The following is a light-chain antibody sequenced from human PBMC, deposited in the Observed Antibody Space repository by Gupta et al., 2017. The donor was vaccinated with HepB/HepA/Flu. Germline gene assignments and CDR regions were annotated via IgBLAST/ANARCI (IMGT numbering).Light chain of an antibody. CDR2: EVT. J-gene: IGLJ3*02. CDR1: SSDIGSYKH. CDR3: CSYAGSFIWV. Sequence: QSVLTQSASVSGSPGQSITISCTGTSSDIGSYKHVSWYQQQPGKAPKLMIYEVTQRPAGVSYRFSGSKSGNTASLTISGRQAEDEADYYCCSYAGSFIWVFGGGTKLTVL. V-gene: IGLV2-23*02.